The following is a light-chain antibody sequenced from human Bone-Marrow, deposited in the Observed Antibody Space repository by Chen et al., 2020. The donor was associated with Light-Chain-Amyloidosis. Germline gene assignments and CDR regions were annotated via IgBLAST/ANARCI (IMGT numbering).Light chain of an antibody. CDR3: MQTLQTTWT. J-gene: IGKJ1*01. CDR1: QSLLHSNGYNY. V-gene: IGKV2-28*01. CDR2: LGS. Sequence: DIVMTQSPLSLPVTPGEPASISCRSSQSLLHSNGYNYLDWYLQKPGQSPQLLIYLGSNRASGVTDRFSGSGLGTDFTLKIRRVEAEDVGVYYCMQTLQTTWTFGQGTKVEIK.